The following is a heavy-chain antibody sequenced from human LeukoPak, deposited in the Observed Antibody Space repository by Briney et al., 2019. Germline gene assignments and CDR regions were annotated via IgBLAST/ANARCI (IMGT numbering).Heavy chain of an antibody. V-gene: IGHV3-30*04. CDR2: ISFDGGNK. CDR1: GFTFSTYA. D-gene: IGHD1-26*01. Sequence: PGRSLRLSCAASGFTFSTYAVHWVRQAPGKGLEWVAVISFDGGNKYYADSVKGRFTISRDNSKNTLYLQMNSLRAEDAAVYYCATIGDRRSGELYRIDYWGQGTLVTVSS. CDR3: ATIGDRRSGELYRIDY. J-gene: IGHJ4*02.